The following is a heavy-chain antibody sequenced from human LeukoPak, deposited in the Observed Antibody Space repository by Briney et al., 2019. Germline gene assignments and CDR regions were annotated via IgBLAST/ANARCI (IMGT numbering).Heavy chain of an antibody. Sequence: SQTLSLTCAISGDSVSSNTAAWHWIRQSPSRGLEWLGRTYYRSKWYNDYAVSVKSRITINPDTSKNQFSLQLNSLTPEDTAVYYCARGNEWKLLRNYYYGMDVWGQGTTVTVSS. CDR1: GDSVSSNTAA. CDR3: ARGNEWKLLRNYYYGMDV. CDR2: TYYRSKWYN. D-gene: IGHD1-26*01. J-gene: IGHJ6*02. V-gene: IGHV6-1*01.